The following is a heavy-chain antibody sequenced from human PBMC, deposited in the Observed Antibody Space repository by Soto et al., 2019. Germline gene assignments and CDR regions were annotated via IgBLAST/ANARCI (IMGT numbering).Heavy chain of an antibody. CDR3: ARAWYSSGHFDY. CDR1: GGSVSSGSYY. J-gene: IGHJ4*02. CDR2: IYYSGST. D-gene: IGHD6-19*01. Sequence: QVQLQESGPGLVKPLETLSLTCTVSGGSVSSGSYYWSWIRQPPGKGLEWIGYIYYSGSTNYNPSLKSRVTISVDTSKNQFSLKLSSVTAADTAVYYCARAWYSSGHFDYWGQGTLVTVSS. V-gene: IGHV4-61*01.